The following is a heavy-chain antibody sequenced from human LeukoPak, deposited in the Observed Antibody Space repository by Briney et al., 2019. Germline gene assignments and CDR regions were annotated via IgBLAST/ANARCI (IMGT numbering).Heavy chain of an antibody. J-gene: IGHJ5*02. Sequence: PGGSLRLSCAASGFTFSSYWMSWVRQAPGKGLEWVANIKQDGSEKYYVDSVKGRFTISRDNSKNTLYLQMNSLRAEDTAIYYCAKKPAGFDPWGQGTLVTVSS. D-gene: IGHD1-14*01. V-gene: IGHV3-7*03. CDR1: GFTFSSYW. CDR3: AKKPAGFDP. CDR2: IKQDGSEK.